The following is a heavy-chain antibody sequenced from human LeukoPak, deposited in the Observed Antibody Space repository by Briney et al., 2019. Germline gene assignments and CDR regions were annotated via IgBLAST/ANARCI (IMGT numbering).Heavy chain of an antibody. Sequence: GVSVKVSCKASGYTFTSYYMHWVRQAPGQGLEWMGIINPSGGSTSYAQKFQGRVTMTRDTSTSTVYMELSSLRSEDTAVYYCARDLNPYSSSYYYYGMDVWGQGTTVTVSS. J-gene: IGHJ6*02. CDR1: GYTFTSYY. CDR3: ARDLNPYSSSYYYYGMDV. D-gene: IGHD6-13*01. V-gene: IGHV1-46*01. CDR2: INPSGGST.